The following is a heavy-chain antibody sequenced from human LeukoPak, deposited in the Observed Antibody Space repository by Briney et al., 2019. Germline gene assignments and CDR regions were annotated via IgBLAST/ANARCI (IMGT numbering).Heavy chain of an antibody. V-gene: IGHV1-18*01. CDR1: GYTFTSYG. CDR3: ARANSGGFYYYMDV. J-gene: IGHJ6*03. D-gene: IGHD4-23*01. CDR2: ISAYNGNT. Sequence: ASVKVSCKASGYTFTSYGISWVRQAPGRGLEWMGWISAYNGNTNYAQKLQGRVTMTTDTSTSTAYMELRSLRSDDTAVYYCARANSGGFYYYMDVWGKGTTVTVSS.